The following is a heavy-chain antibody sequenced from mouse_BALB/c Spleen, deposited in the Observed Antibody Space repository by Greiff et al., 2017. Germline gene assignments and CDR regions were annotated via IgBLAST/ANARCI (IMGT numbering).Heavy chain of an antibody. Sequence: VQLKESGGGLVQPGGSLKLSCVASGFTFSNYWMNWVRQSPEKGLEWVAEIRLKSNNYATPYAESVKGRFTISRDDSNSSVYLQMNNLRAEDTGIYYCTGSSWFAYWGQGTLVTVSA. CDR1: GFTFSNYW. J-gene: IGHJ3*01. CDR3: TGSSWFAY. V-gene: IGHV6-6*02. D-gene: IGHD1-1*01. CDR2: IRLKSNNYAT.